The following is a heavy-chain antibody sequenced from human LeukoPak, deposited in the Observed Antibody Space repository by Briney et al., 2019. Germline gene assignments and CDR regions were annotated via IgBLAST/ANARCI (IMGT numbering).Heavy chain of an antibody. CDR2: IIPILGIA. CDR3: AGDSSGYYNL. Sequence: SVKVSCKASGGTFSSYAISWVRQAPGQGLEWMGRIIPILGIANYAQKFQGRVTITADRSTSTAYMELSSLRSEDTAVYYCAGDSSGYYNLWGQGTLVTVSS. CDR1: GGTFSSYA. V-gene: IGHV1-69*04. J-gene: IGHJ4*02. D-gene: IGHD3-22*01.